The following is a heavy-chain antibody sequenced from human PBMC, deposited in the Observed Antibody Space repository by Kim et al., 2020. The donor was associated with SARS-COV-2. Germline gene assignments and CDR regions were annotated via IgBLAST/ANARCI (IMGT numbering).Heavy chain of an antibody. V-gene: IGHV4-39*07. Sequence: YNPSVKSRVTIALDTSKNQFSLRLSSVTAADTAVYFCARDPVRRDGYNFDCWGQGTLVTVSS. J-gene: IGHJ4*02. D-gene: IGHD5-18*01. CDR3: ARDPVRRDGYNFDC.